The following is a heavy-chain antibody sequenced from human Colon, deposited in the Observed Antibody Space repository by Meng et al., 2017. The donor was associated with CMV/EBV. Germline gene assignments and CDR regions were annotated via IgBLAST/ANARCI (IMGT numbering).Heavy chain of an antibody. Sequence: SCKASGYTFSSYGLSWVRQAPGKGLEWVANINEDGGEIYYVDSLKGRFTISRDNAKNSLYLQMNSLRAEDSAVYYCARITTFGTGLHGMDVWGQGTKVTVSS. CDR1: GYTFSSYG. D-gene: IGHD3-3*01. CDR3: ARITTFGTGLHGMDV. J-gene: IGHJ6*02. CDR2: INEDGGEI. V-gene: IGHV3-7*01.